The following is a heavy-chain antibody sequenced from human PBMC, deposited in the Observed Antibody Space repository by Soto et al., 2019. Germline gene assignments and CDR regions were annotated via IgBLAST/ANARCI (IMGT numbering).Heavy chain of an antibody. CDR3: ARDPPPPDY. Sequence: QVQLVQSGAEVKKPGASVKVSCKASGYTFASYAISWMGQAPGQGLEWMGWICAYNANTNYAQKLQGRVTMTTDTHTSTAYMELRSLGSVDTAVDYFARDPPPPDYWGQGTLVTVSS. V-gene: IGHV1-18*01. J-gene: IGHJ4*02. CDR1: GYTFASYA. CDR2: ICAYNANT.